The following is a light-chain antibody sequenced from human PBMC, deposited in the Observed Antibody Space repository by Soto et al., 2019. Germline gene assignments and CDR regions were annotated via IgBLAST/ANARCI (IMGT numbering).Light chain of an antibody. CDR2: EVS. V-gene: IGLV2-14*01. CDR3: CSYATGATWV. CDR1: SSDVGGYNY. J-gene: IGLJ3*02. Sequence: QSVLTQPASVSGSPGQSITISCTGTSSDVGGYNYVSWYQQHPGKAPKLMIYEVSNRPSGVSNRFSGSKSGNTASLTISGLQAEDEADYSCCSYATGATWVFGGGTKLTVL.